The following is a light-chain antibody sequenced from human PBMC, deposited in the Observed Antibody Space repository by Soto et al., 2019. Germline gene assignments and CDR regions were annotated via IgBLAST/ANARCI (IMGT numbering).Light chain of an antibody. Sequence: EIFLTQSPATLALSPGQRAVLSCRASQTVYSYLAWYQHKPGRAPRLLIYDASKRATDIPPRFSGSGYGTGFTLTISSLEPDDFAVYYCQQRANWPPLTFGGGTKVEI. CDR1: QTVYSY. J-gene: IGKJ4*01. CDR2: DAS. V-gene: IGKV3-11*01. CDR3: QQRANWPPLT.